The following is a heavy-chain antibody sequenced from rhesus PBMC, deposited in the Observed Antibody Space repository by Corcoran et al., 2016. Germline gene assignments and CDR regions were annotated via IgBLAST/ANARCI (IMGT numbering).Heavy chain of an antibody. D-gene: IGHD3-28*01. CDR1: GGSISSNY. CDR2: IYGSSGST. CDR3: AGRVTMISYGLDS. Sequence: QVQLQESGPGLVKTSETLSLTCAVSGGSISSNYWSWIRQPPGKGLEGIGRIYGSSGSTSYNPSLTSRVTISTDTSKNQFSLKLSSVTAADTAVYYCAGRVTMISYGLDSWGQGVVVTVSS. J-gene: IGHJ6*01. V-gene: IGHV4-147*01.